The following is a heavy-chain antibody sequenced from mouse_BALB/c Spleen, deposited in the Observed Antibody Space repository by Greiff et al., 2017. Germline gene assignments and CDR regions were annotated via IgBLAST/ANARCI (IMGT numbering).Heavy chain of an antibody. J-gene: IGHJ4*01. D-gene: IGHD1-1*01. CDR2: INPNNGDT. CDR3: ARYYYGSRAAYYAMDY. V-gene: IGHV1-26*01. Sequence: EVQLQESGPELVNPGASVKMSCKASGYTFTDYYMKWVKQSHGKSLEWIGDINPNNGDTFYNQKFKGKATLTVDKSSSTAYMHLNSLTSEDSAVYYCARYYYGSRAAYYAMDYWGQGTSVTVSS. CDR1: GYTFTDYY.